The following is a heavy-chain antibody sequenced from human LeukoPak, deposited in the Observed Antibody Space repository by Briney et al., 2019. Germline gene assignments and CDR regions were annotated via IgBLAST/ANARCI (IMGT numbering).Heavy chain of an antibody. J-gene: IGHJ4*02. V-gene: IGHV4-34*01. D-gene: IGHD2-21*02. CDR3: ARGGYYCSDDCYGDY. Sequence: TSETLCLTCAAYGGSLSYYYWTWIRQSPEKGLEWIGEINRSGSTNYNPSLKSRVSISGDTSNNQYSLQLSSVTAADTSIYSCARGGYYCSDDCYGDYWGQGALVTVSS. CDR2: INRSGST. CDR1: GGSLSYYY.